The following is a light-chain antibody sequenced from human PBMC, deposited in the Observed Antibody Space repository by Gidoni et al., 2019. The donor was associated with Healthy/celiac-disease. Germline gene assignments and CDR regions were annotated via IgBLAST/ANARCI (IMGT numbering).Light chain of an antibody. CDR1: QSVSSSY. CDR3: QQYGNSPRT. V-gene: IGKV3-20*01. CDR2: GAS. J-gene: IGKJ1*01. Sequence: EIVLPQSPGTLSLSPGERATLSCRASQSVSSSYLAWYQQKPGQAPRLLIYGASSRDTGIPYRFSGSGSGTDFTLTISRLEPEDIAAYYCQQYGNSPRTFGQGTKVEIK.